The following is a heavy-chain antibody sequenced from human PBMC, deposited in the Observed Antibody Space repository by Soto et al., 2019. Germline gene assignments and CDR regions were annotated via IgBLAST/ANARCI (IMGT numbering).Heavy chain of an antibody. V-gene: IGHV1-2*02. D-gene: IGHD3-10*01. Sequence: QVQLVQSGAEVKEPGDSVRVSCEASGYTFSAYYIHWVRQAPGQGLEWMGWINPKFGDTTYAQDFQGRVTMTRDMSISTVYMELSRLTSDDTAIYYCARNMDYYYGPGSGNGHGVWGPGTTVTGSS. CDR3: ARNMDYYYGPGSGNGHGV. CDR2: INPKFGDT. CDR1: GYTFSAYY. J-gene: IGHJ6*02.